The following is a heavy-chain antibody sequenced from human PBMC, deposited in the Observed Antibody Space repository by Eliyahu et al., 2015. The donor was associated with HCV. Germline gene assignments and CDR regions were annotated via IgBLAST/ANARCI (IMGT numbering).Heavy chain of an antibody. D-gene: IGHD6-19*01. Sequence: QVQLQESGPGLVKPSETLSLTCXVXGGPITTXYWSWIRXPPGKGLEWXGYIHYSGSTHYNPPLKSRVTXSLDTSKNQFSLNLTSVTAADTAVYYCASGGGGIAVAGTGGWFDPWGQGTLVTVSS. CDR2: IHYSGST. CDR1: GGPITTXY. J-gene: IGHJ5*02. V-gene: IGHV4-59*01. CDR3: ASGGGGIAVAGTGGWFDP.